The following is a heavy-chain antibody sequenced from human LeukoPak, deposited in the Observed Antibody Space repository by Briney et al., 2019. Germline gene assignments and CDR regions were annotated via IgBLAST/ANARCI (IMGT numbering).Heavy chain of an antibody. Sequence: GRSLRLSCAASGFTFSSYGMHWVRQAPGKGLERVAVIWYDGSNKYYADSVKGRFTISRDNSKDTLYLQMNSLRAEDTAVYYCARDSGGIAAAVPYNWFDPWGQGTLVTVSS. D-gene: IGHD6-13*01. CDR3: ARDSGGIAAAVPYNWFDP. J-gene: IGHJ5*02. CDR1: GFTFSSYG. CDR2: IWYDGSNK. V-gene: IGHV3-33*01.